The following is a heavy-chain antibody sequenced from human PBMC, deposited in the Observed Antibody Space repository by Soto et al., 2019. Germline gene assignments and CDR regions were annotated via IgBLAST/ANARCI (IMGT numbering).Heavy chain of an antibody. V-gene: IGHV1-2*02. D-gene: IGHD6-19*01. CDR1: GYTFTGYN. CDR3: ARVRVASGWYNSPDY. Sequence: QVQLVQSGAEVKKPVASVKVSCKASGYTFTGYNMHWVRQAPGQGLEWMGWINPNSGATDFAQKFQGRVTMTRDTSISTAYMELSRLRSDDTAMYYCARVRVASGWYNSPDYWGQGTLVTVSS. CDR2: INPNSGAT. J-gene: IGHJ4*02.